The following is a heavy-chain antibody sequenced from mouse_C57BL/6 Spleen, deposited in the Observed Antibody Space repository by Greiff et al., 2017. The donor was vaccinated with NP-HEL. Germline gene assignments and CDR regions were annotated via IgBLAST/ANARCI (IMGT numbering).Heavy chain of an antibody. CDR2: IYPGDGDT. CDR3: ARNYGSSPLFDY. CDR1: GYAFSSSW. D-gene: IGHD1-1*01. V-gene: IGHV1-82*01. Sequence: QVQLQQSGPELVKPGASVKISCKASGYAFSSSWMNWVKQRPGKGLEWLGRIYPGDGDTNYNGKFKGKATLTADKSSSTAYMQLSSLTSEDSAVYFCARNYGSSPLFDYWGQGTTLTVSS. J-gene: IGHJ2*01.